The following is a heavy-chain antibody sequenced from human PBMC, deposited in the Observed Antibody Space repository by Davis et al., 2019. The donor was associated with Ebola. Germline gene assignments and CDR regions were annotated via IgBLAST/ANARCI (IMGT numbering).Heavy chain of an antibody. D-gene: IGHD5-18*01. Sequence: SETLSLTCAVYGGSFSGYYWSWIRQPPGKGLEWIGEINHSGSTNYNPSLKSRVTISVDTSKNQFSLKLSSVTAADTAVYYCARGGYSYGFDYWGQGTLITVSS. CDR2: INHSGST. CDR3: ARGGYSYGFDY. J-gene: IGHJ4*02. CDR1: GGSFSGYY. V-gene: IGHV4-34*01.